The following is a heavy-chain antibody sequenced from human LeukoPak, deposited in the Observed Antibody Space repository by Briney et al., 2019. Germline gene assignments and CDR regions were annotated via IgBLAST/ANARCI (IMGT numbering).Heavy chain of an antibody. J-gene: IGHJ4*02. CDR1: GFTFSDYS. CDR2: ISSIGATI. V-gene: IGHV3-48*03. Sequence: PGGSLRLSRAASGFTFSDYSMNWVRQATGKGLDGVSYISSIGATIYYADSVKCRFTISRDNAKNSLFLQMNSLRAEDTAVYYCARGPYKYVISANPDYWGQGTLVTVSS. D-gene: IGHD1-1*01. CDR3: ARGPYKYVISANPDY.